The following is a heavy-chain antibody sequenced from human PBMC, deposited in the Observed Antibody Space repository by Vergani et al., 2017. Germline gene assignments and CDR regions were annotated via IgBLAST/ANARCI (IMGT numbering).Heavy chain of an antibody. J-gene: IGHJ6*02. V-gene: IGHV3-7*01. Sequence: EVQLVESGGGLVQPGGSLRLSCAASGFTFSSYWMSWVRQAPGKGLEWVANIKQDGSEKYYVDSVKGRFTISRDNSKNTLYLQMNSLRAEDTAVYYCAKGGYYNGGGYYYDGMDVWGQGTTVTVSS. CDR1: GFTFSSYW. D-gene: IGHD3-9*01. CDR2: IKQDGSEK. CDR3: AKGGYYNGGGYYYDGMDV.